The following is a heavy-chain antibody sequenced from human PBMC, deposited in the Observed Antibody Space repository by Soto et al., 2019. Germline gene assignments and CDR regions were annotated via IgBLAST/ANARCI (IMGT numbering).Heavy chain of an antibody. CDR1: GGSISSSSYY. V-gene: IGHV4-39*01. CDR3: AAGYYYGSGSYYDY. Sequence: SETLSLTCTVSGGSISSSSYYWGWIRQPPGKGLEWIGSIYYSGSTYYNPSLKSRVTISVDTSKNQFSLKLSSVTAADTAVYYCAAGYYYGSGSYYDYWGQGTLVTVSS. J-gene: IGHJ4*02. D-gene: IGHD3-10*01. CDR2: IYYSGST.